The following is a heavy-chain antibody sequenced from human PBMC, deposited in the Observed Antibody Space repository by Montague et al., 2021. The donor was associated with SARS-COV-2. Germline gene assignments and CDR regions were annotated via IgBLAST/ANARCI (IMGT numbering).Heavy chain of an antibody. CDR1: GGSFSGYY. CDR3: ARLGEGVVPAPILGVGPFYSYYYMDV. V-gene: IGHV4-34*01. CDR2: INHGGST. J-gene: IGHJ6*03. D-gene: IGHD2-2*02. Sequence: SETLSLTCAVHGGSFSGYYWNWIRQPSGKGLEWIGEINHGGSTNYNPSLQSRITISADTSKNQFSLKVTSVAAADTAVYYCARLGEGVVPAPILGVGPFYSYYYMDVWGKGTTVTVYS.